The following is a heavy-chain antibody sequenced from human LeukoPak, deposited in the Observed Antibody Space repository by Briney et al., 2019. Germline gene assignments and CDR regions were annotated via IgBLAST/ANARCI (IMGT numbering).Heavy chain of an antibody. J-gene: IGHJ4*02. V-gene: IGHV4-39*01. D-gene: IGHD3-9*01. Sequence: SETLSLTCTVSGGSLSSSSDYWGWIRQPPGKGLEWIGSTYYSGNTYYKPSLRSRITISADTSKNLFSLKLSSVTAADTAVYYCATISRHFDFWGQGMLVTVSS. CDR1: GGSLSSSSDY. CDR3: ATISRHFDF. CDR2: TYYSGNT.